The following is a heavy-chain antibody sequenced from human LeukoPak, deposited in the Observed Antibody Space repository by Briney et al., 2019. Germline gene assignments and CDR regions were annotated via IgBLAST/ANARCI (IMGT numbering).Heavy chain of an antibody. CDR1: GFTFSSYG. Sequence: GGSLRLSCAASGFTFSSYGMHWVRQAPGKGLEWVAFIRYDGSNKYYADSVKGRFTISRDNSKNTLYLQMNSLRAEDTAVYYCAKEGEYSSNREVDYMDVWGKGTTVTVSS. CDR2: IRYDGSNK. V-gene: IGHV3-30*02. D-gene: IGHD5-18*01. J-gene: IGHJ6*03. CDR3: AKEGEYSSNREVDYMDV.